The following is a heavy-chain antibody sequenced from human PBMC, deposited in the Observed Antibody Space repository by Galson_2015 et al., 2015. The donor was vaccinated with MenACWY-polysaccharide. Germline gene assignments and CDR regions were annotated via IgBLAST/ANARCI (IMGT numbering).Heavy chain of an antibody. Sequence: SVKVSCKASGGSFSSFGVSWVRQAPGQGLEWMGGIIPVFETSTYAQKFQGRVTISADKSTTTTFMEVTSLTSEDTAVYYCARVPFRELTMVRGPLDSWGQGTPVTVSS. CDR1: GGSFSSFG. V-gene: IGHV1-69*06. J-gene: IGHJ4*02. CDR3: ARVPFRELTMVRGPLDS. CDR2: IIPVFETS. D-gene: IGHD3-10*01.